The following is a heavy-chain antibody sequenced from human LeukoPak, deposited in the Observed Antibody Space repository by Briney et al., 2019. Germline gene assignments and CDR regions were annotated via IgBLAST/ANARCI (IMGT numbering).Heavy chain of an antibody. J-gene: IGHJ4*02. CDR1: GYTFSAYY. CDR2: INPNSGGT. V-gene: IGHV1-2*02. Sequence: GASVKVSCKASGYTFSAYYMHWVRQAPGQGPEWMGWINPNSGGTNYAQKLQGRVTMTTDTSTSTAYMELRSRRSDDTAVYYCARAFGGYYYDSSGYYYFDYWGQGTLVTVSS. D-gene: IGHD3-22*01. CDR3: ARAFGGYYYDSSGYYYFDY.